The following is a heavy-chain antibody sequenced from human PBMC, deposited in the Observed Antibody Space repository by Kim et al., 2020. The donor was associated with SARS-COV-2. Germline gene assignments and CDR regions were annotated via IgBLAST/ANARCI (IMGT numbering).Heavy chain of an antibody. V-gene: IGHV1-3*01. CDR2: INAGNGNT. Sequence: ASVKVSCKASGYTFTSYAMHWVRQAPGQRLEWMGWINAGNGNTKYSQKFQGRVTITRDTSASTAYMELSRLRSEDTAVYYCARGGCSCCSCYSYYYYYGMNLWGQGTTVTVSS. D-gene: IGHD2-15*01. CDR3: ARGGCSCCSCYSYYYYYGMNL. J-gene: IGHJ6*02. CDR1: GYTFTSYA.